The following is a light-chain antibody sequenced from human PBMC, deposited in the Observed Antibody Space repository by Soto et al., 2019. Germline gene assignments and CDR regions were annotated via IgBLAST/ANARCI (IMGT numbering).Light chain of an antibody. J-gene: IGKJ2*01. Sequence: DIQMTQSPSTLSASVGDRVTITCRASESINRRLAWYQQKPGSAPKLLIYKSSTLESGVPSRFSGSGYGKECTLTISGLQADDFATYYCQRFDTSNAMYFFGPGTKVDIK. V-gene: IGKV1-5*03. CDR1: ESINRR. CDR2: KSS. CDR3: QRFDTSNAMYF.